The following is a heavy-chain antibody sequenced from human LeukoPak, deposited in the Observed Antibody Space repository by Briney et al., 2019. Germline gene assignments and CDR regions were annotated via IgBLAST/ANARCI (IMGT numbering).Heavy chain of an antibody. CDR1: GFTFSYYS. D-gene: IGHD5-18*01. CDR2: ISNSSSNI. CDR3: ARDQRETAFDAFDI. V-gene: IGHV3-48*01. Sequence: GGSLRLSCAASGFTFSYYSMSWVRQAPGKGLEWVSYISNSSSNIYYADSVKGRFTISRDNAKNSLYLQMNSLRAEDTAVYYCARDQRETAFDAFDIWGQGTMVTVSS. J-gene: IGHJ3*02.